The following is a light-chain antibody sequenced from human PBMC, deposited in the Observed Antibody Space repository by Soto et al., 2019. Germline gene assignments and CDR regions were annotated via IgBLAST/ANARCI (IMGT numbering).Light chain of an antibody. CDR2: DTS. Sequence: EIVLTQSPGTLSLYVGERVTLSCRASQSVSSYLAWYQQTPGQAPRLLIYDTSNTATGTPDRFSGSGSGTYFTLTISRLEPEDFTVYYCQQYGSSPLTFGGGTTVEIK. CDR1: QSVSSY. J-gene: IGKJ4*01. V-gene: IGKV3-20*01. CDR3: QQYGSSPLT.